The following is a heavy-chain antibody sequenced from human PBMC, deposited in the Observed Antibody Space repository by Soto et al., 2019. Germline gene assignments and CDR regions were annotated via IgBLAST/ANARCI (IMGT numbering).Heavy chain of an antibody. CDR3: ARPSNCGGDCYSIVY. Sequence: GGSLRLSCTASGFTFSSFAMSWARQAPGKGLEWVSTISGVSSDIYYADSVKGRFTISRDNAKNSLYLQMNSLRAEDTAVYYCARPSNCGGDCYSIVYWGQGTLVTVSS. CDR2: ISGVSSDI. CDR1: GFTFSSFA. D-gene: IGHD2-21*02. J-gene: IGHJ4*02. V-gene: IGHV3-21*01.